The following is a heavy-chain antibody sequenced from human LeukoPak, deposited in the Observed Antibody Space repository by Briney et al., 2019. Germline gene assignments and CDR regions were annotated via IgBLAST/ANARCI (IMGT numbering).Heavy chain of an antibody. Sequence: LRLSCAASGFTFSSYSMNWVRQPPGKGLEWIGYIYYSGSTYYNPSLKSRVTISVDTSKNQFSLKLSSVTAADTAVYYCARGEYGGIFDYWGQGTLVTVSS. CDR3: ARGEYGGIFDY. V-gene: IGHV4-30-4*08. CDR1: GFTFSSYS. D-gene: IGHD4-23*01. J-gene: IGHJ4*02. CDR2: IYYSGST.